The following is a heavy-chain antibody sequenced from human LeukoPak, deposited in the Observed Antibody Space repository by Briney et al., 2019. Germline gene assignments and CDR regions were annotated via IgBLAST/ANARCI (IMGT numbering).Heavy chain of an antibody. D-gene: IGHD3-10*01. CDR1: GGTFSSYA. CDR2: IIPIFGTA. V-gene: IGHV1-69*01. CDR3: ARDWGSGSYQQPSTSGGMDV. Sequence: GSSVKVSCTASGGTFSSYAISWVRQAPGQGLEWMGGIIPIFGTANYAQKFQGRVTITADESTSTAYMELSSLRSEDTAVYYCARDWGSGSYQQPSTSGGMDVWGKGTTVTVSS. J-gene: IGHJ6*04.